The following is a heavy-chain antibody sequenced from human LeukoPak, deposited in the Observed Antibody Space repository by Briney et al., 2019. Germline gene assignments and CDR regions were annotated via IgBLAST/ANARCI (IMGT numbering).Heavy chain of an antibody. D-gene: IGHD3-10*01. Sequence: SVKVSCKAAGGTFSSYAISWVRQAPGQGLEWMGRIIPILGIANYAQKFQGRVTITADKSTSTAYMELSSLRSEDTAVYYCARAEVRGYYFDYWGQGTLVTVSS. CDR2: IIPILGIA. V-gene: IGHV1-69*04. CDR1: GGTFSSYA. CDR3: ARAEVRGYYFDY. J-gene: IGHJ4*02.